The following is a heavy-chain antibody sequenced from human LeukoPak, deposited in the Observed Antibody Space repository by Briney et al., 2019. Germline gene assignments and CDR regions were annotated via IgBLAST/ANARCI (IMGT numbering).Heavy chain of an antibody. V-gene: IGHV3-23*01. CDR1: GFTFSNCW. J-gene: IGHJ4*02. CDR2: VSGSGRNT. Sequence: GGSLRLSCVASGFTFSNCWMTWVRQAPGKGLEWVSSVSGSGRNTFYPDSVEGRFTISRDNSKNTVYLQMNSLRADDTAVYYCVKSRRVGANQRGLFDYWGQGTLVTVSP. D-gene: IGHD1-26*01. CDR3: VKSRRVGANQRGLFDY.